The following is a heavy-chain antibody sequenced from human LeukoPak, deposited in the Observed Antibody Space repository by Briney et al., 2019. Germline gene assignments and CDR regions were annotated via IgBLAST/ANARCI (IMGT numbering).Heavy chain of an antibody. D-gene: IGHD1-7*01. Sequence: ASVKVSCKASGYTFTNYGISWVRQAPGQGLEWMGWISAYNGNTIYAQKLQGRVTMTTDTSTSTAYMELKSRRSDDTAVYYCARDWSNWNYGDYWGRGTLVTVSS. CDR3: ARDWSNWNYGDY. CDR2: ISAYNGNT. CDR1: GYTFTNYG. V-gene: IGHV1-18*01. J-gene: IGHJ4*02.